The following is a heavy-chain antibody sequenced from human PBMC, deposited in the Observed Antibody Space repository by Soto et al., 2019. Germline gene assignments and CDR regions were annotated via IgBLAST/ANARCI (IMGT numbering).Heavy chain of an antibody. Sequence: SETLSLSCTVSGGSISSSSYYWGWIRQPPGKGLEWIGSIYYSGSTYYNPSLKSRVTISVDTSKNQFSLKLSSVTAADTAVYYCASGGSLWFGQSPTDYWGQGTLVTVPQ. CDR3: ASGGSLWFGQSPTDY. D-gene: IGHD3-10*01. CDR2: IYYSGST. CDR1: GGSISSSSYY. J-gene: IGHJ4*02. V-gene: IGHV4-39*01.